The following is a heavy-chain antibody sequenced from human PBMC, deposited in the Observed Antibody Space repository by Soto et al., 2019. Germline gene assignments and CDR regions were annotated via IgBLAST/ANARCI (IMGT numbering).Heavy chain of an antibody. J-gene: IGHJ6*03. Sequence: GASVKVSCKASGYTFTSYAMHWVRQAPGQRLEWMGWINAGNGNTKYSQKFQGRVTITRDTSASTAYMELSSLRSEDTAVYYCAREGNYIVRYYMDVWGKGTTVTVSS. CDR2: INAGNGNT. D-gene: IGHD4-4*01. CDR3: AREGNYIVRYYMDV. V-gene: IGHV1-3*01. CDR1: GYTFTSYA.